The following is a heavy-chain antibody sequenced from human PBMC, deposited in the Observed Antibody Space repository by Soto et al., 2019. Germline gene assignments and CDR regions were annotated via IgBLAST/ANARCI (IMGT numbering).Heavy chain of an antibody. J-gene: IGHJ4*02. V-gene: IGHV1-18*01. CDR1: GYTFTSYS. CDR2: ISAYNGNT. D-gene: IGHD1-26*01. CDR3: ARDRVGATPLFAY. Sequence: QVQLVQSGAEVKKPGASVKVSCKASGYTFTSYSISWVRQAPGQGLERMGWISAYNGNTNYAQKLHGRGTMTTDTSTSTAYMEMRRLRTDDTAVYYCARDRVGATPLFAYWGQGTLVTVSS.